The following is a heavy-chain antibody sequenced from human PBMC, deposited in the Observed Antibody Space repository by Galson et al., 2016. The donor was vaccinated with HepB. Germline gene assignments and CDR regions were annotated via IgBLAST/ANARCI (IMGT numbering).Heavy chain of an antibody. CDR1: GGTFSNYG. V-gene: IGHV1-69*13. CDR3: ARTIVRQVRNYYYQYGMDV. J-gene: IGHJ6*04. CDR2: IIPILGTP. Sequence: SVKVSCKASGGTFSNYGISWVRQAPGQGLEYMGGIIPILGTPNYAQKFQGRVTITADESTSTACMEVSSLRSEDTAVYYCARTIVRQVRNYYYQYGMDVWGEGTTVTGAS. D-gene: IGHD2/OR15-2a*01.